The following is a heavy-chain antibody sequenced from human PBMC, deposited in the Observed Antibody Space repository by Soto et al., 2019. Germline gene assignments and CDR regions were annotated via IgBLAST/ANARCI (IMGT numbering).Heavy chain of an antibody. V-gene: IGHV3-23*01. Sequence: TGGSLRLSCAASGFTFSSCAMGWVRQAPGKGLEWVSDIIDSGANTYYADSVKGRFTISRDNSKSTLYLQMNSLRAEDTALYYCAKGRSYYYYYGEDVWGQGTTVTVSS. CDR2: IIDSGANT. J-gene: IGHJ6*02. CDR1: GFTFSSCA. CDR3: AKGRSYYYYYGEDV.